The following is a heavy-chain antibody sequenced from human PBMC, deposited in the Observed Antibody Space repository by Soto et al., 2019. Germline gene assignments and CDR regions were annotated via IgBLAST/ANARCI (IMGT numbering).Heavy chain of an antibody. D-gene: IGHD3-3*01. CDR2: IGSSGST. CDR1: GFTFDTYA. J-gene: IGHJ4*02. V-gene: IGHV3-23*01. CDR3: AKGFRSLEWYSLAPFDY. Sequence: GGSLRLSCVASGFTFDTYALNWVRQAPGKGLEWVSAIGSSGSTYYADPVKGRFTISRDTPKKTLYLQMNSLRVEDTAKYYCAKGFRSLEWYSLAPFDYWGQGALVTVS.